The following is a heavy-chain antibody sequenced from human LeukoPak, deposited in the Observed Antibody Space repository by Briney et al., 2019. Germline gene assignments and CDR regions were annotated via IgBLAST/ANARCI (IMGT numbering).Heavy chain of an antibody. CDR1: GFTFSAYA. CDR3: AKCSSGSYYSSGDY. V-gene: IGHV3-23*01. CDR2: IGGSGDTT. Sequence: GGSLRLSCAVSGFTFSAYAMAWVRQAPGKGLEWVSSIGGSGDTTYYADSVKGRFTISRDTSKNPLYLQMNSLTAEDAAVYYCAKCSSGSYYSSGDYWGQGALVTVSS. D-gene: IGHD2-15*01. J-gene: IGHJ4*02.